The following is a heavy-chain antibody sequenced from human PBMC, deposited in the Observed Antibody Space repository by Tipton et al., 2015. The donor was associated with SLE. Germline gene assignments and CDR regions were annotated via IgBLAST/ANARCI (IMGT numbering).Heavy chain of an antibody. CDR3: ARRITLDY. CDR2: TRYDGSNK. D-gene: IGHD3-16*01. CDR1: GFTFRNYG. J-gene: IGHJ4*02. V-gene: IGHV3-30*02. Sequence: GSLRLSCAASGFTFRNYGMHWVRQAPGKGLEWVAFTRYDGSNKYYTDSVKGRFTISRDSSKNMLYLQMNSLRPEDTAVYFCARRITLDYWGQGTLVTVSS.